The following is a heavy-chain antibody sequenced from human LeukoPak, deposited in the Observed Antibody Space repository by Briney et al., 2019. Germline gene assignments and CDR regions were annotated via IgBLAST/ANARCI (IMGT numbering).Heavy chain of an antibody. CDR1: GYTFTSYG. V-gene: IGHV1-18*01. Sequence: ASVKVSCKASGYTFTSYGISWVRQAPGQGLEWMGWISAYNGNTNYAQKLQGRVTMTTDTSTSTAHMELRSLRSDDTAVYYCARTRTPPPIVGATNDDFDYWGQGTLVTVSS. D-gene: IGHD1-26*01. J-gene: IGHJ4*02. CDR3: ARTRTPPPIVGATNDDFDY. CDR2: ISAYNGNT.